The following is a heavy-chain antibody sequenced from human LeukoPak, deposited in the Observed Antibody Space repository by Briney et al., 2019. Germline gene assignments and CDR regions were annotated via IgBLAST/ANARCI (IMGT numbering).Heavy chain of an antibody. CDR3: ARDNSQGDSAWWFDP. V-gene: IGHV1-46*01. CDR2: INPSGDNT. J-gene: IGHJ5*02. CDR1: GYTFTNNY. D-gene: IGHD1-26*01. Sequence: ASVKVSCKASGYTFTNNYMHWVRQAPGQGLEWMGIINPSGDNTWYAQKFQGRVTMTRDMATSTNYMEVSSLKSEDTAVYYCARDNSQGDSAWWFDPWGQGTLVTVSS.